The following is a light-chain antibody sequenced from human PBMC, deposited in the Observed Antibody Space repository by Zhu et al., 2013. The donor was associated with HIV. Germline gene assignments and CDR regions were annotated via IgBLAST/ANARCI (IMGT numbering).Light chain of an antibody. CDR1: QSVSSY. CDR3: QQYHSSLPT. Sequence: IVLTQSPGTLSLSPGERATLSCRASQSVSSYLAWYQQKPGQPPRLLIYGASTRATGIPARFSGSGSGTDFTLTISSLQAEDVALYYCQQYHSSLPTFGQGTKVEI. V-gene: IGKV3-15*01. J-gene: IGKJ1*01. CDR2: GAS.